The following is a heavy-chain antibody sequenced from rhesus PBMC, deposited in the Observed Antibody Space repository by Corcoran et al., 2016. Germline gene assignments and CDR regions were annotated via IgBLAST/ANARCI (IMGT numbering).Heavy chain of an antibody. CDR2: IYGSGIST. V-gene: IGHV4-169*01. Sequence: QLQLQESGPGLVKPSETLSVTCAVSGGSISSSYWSWIRQAPGKGREWIGYIYGSGISTNYHPSLKSRVTLSVYTSKNQLSLNLSSVTTADTAVYYCASGVIFDYWGQGVLVTVSS. D-gene: IGHD3-34*01. CDR1: GGSISSSY. J-gene: IGHJ4*01. CDR3: ASGVIFDY.